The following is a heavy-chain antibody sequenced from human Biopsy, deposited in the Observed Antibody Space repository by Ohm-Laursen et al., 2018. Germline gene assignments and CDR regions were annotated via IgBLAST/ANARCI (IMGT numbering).Heavy chain of an antibody. D-gene: IGHD5-12*01. CDR2: INQSGST. CDR3: ARGSGYFKLDV. J-gene: IGHJ6*02. V-gene: IGHV4-34*01. Sequence: SDTLSLTCAVSGDSINSSYWSWIRQPPGKGLEWIGEINQSGSTKYNPSLKRRATLSADSSNSQFSLRLTSVTAADTAIYYCARGSGYFKLDVWGQGTTVTVSS. CDR1: GDSINSSY.